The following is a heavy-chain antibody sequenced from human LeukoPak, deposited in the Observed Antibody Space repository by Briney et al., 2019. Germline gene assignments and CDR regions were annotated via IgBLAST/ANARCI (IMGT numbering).Heavy chain of an antibody. J-gene: IGHJ1*01. CDR1: GYTFTSYY. CDR2: INPSGGNT. Sequence: ASVKVSCKASGYTFTSYYMHWVRQAPGQGLEWMGIINPSGGNTSYAQKFQGRVTMTRDTSTSTAYMELRSLRSDDTAVYYCARGYYYDSSVAYFQHWGQGTLVTVSS. CDR3: ARGYYYDSSVAYFQH. D-gene: IGHD3-22*01. V-gene: IGHV1-46*01.